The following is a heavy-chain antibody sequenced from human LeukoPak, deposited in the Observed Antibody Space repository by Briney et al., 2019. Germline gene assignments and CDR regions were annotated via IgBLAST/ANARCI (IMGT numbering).Heavy chain of an antibody. D-gene: IGHD5-18*01. V-gene: IGHV4-59*11. J-gene: IGHJ6*02. CDR1: GGSNSGHY. CDR2: VYYTGST. Sequence: SETLALTCTVSGGSNSGHYESWIRQSPEKGLEWIGYVYYTGSTFYNPSLKSRVTMSINMSMNQFSLNLRAVTAADTAVYYCARLGYEVDAAVVADYHHYGMDVWGQGATVTVSS. CDR3: ARLGYEVDAAVVADYHHYGMDV.